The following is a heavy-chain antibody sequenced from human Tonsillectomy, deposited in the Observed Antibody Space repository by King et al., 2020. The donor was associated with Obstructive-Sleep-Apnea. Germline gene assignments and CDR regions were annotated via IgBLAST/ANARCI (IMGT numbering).Heavy chain of an antibody. Sequence: VQLQESGPGLVKPSETLSLTCTVSGGSISGFYWSWIRQPPGKGLEWIGYVFYSGSTNYNPSLKSRVTISVDTSRNQFSLKLSSVTAADTAVYFCARHYGSGSLISYWGQGTLATVSS. D-gene: IGHD3-10*01. V-gene: IGHV4-59*08. CDR3: ARHYGSGSLISY. CDR2: VFYSGST. CDR1: GGSISGFY. J-gene: IGHJ4*02.